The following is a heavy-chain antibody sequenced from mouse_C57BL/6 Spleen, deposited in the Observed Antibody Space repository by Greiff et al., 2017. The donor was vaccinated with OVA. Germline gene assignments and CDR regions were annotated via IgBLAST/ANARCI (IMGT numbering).Heavy chain of an antibody. J-gene: IGHJ4*01. CDR1: GFSFTSYG. Sequence: VKLMESGPGLVAPSQSLSLTCTVSGFSFTSYGVHWVRQPPGKGLEWLVVIWSDGSTTYNTALKSRLSISKDNSKSQVFLKMISLQTDDTAMYYSAKKGTMVTTRYYAMDYWGQGTSVTVSS. D-gene: IGHD2-2*01. CDR3: AKKGTMVTTRYYAMDY. CDR2: IWSDGST. V-gene: IGHV2-6*02.